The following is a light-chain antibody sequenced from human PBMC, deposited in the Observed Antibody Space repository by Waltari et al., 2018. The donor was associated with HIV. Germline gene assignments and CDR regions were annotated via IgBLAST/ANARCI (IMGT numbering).Light chain of an antibody. CDR3: ASRTFITTVI. V-gene: IGLV1-44*01. CDR2: SNN. CDR1: SSNIGSNT. J-gene: IGLJ2*01. Sequence: QSVLTQPPSASGTPGQRVTISCSGSSSNIGSNTVNWYQQFPGSAPKLLIYSNNQRPSGVSDRFSGSKSGNTASLTISGLQAEDEADYYCASRTFITTVIFGGGTKVTVL.